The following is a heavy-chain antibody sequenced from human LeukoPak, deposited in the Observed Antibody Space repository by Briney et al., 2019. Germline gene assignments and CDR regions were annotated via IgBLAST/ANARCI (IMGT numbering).Heavy chain of an antibody. J-gene: IGHJ5*02. CDR1: GYTFTSYD. CDR3: ARSGDPYYGSGSYYGEPDWFDP. D-gene: IGHD3-10*01. V-gene: IGHV1-8*01. CDR2: KNPNSGNT. Sequence: ASVKVSCTASGYTFTSYDINWVRQATGQGLEWMGWKNPNSGNTGYAQKFQGRVTMTRNTSISTAYMELSSLRSEDTAVYYCARSGDPYYGSGSYYGEPDWFDPWGQGTLVTVSS.